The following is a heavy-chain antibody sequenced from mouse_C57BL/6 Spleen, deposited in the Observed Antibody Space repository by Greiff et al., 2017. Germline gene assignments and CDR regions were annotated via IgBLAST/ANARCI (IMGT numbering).Heavy chain of an antibody. CDR1: GFTFSDYG. J-gene: IGHJ4*01. Sequence: EVMLVESGGGLVKPGGSLKLSCAASGFTFSDYGMHWVRQAPVKRLEWVAYISSGSSTIYYADTVKGRFTISRDNAKNTLFLQMTSLRSEDTAMYCCARPWLDYAMDYWGQGTSVTVSS. CDR3: ARPWLDYAMDY. D-gene: IGHD2-2*01. V-gene: IGHV5-17*01. CDR2: ISSGSSTI.